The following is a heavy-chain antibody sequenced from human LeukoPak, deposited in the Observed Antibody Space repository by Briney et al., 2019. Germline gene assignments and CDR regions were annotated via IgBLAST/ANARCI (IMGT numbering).Heavy chain of an antibody. D-gene: IGHD2-15*01. V-gene: IGHV5-51*01. CDR1: GYNFTNYW. Sequence: GESLKISCMVSGYNFTNYWIGWVRQMPGKGLEWMGIIYPGDSDTRYSPSFQGQVTISADKSISTAYLQWSSLKASDTAMYYCARIYCSGGSCYSGYFDYWGQGTLVTVSS. J-gene: IGHJ4*02. CDR3: ARIYCSGGSCYSGYFDY. CDR2: IYPGDSDT.